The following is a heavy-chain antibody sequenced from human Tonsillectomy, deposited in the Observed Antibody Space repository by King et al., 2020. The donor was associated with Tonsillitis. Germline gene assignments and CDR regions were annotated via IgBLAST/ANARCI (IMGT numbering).Heavy chain of an antibody. Sequence: VQLVESGGGVVQPGTSLRLSCAASGFTFRTYGMHWVRQAPGKGLEWVAFISYDGSNKYYEDSVKGRFTISRDNSKNTLYLQMNSLRAEDPAVYYRARHPAVGWYFNSWGQGTLVTVSS. CDR3: ARHPAVGWYFNS. CDR1: GFTFRTYG. J-gene: IGHJ4*02. V-gene: IGHV3-33*05. CDR2: ISYDGSNK. D-gene: IGHD6-19*01.